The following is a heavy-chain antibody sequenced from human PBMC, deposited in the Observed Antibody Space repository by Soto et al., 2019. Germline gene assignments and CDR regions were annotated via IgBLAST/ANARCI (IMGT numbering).Heavy chain of an antibody. D-gene: IGHD6-6*01. V-gene: IGHV3-23*01. CDR2: ISGSGGST. CDR1: GFTFSSYA. CDR3: AKDGSYSSSAFDY. J-gene: IGHJ4*02. Sequence: EVQLLESGGGLVQPGGSLRLSCAASGFTFSSYAMSWVRQAPGKGLEWVSAISGSGGSTYYADSVKGRFTISRDNSKNTLYLQMNSLRAADTAVYYCAKDGSYSSSAFDYWVQGALVTVSS.